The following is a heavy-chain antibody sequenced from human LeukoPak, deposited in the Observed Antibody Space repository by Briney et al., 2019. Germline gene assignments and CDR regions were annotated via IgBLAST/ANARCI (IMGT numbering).Heavy chain of an antibody. V-gene: IGHV1-18*04. J-gene: IGHJ4*02. CDR3: ARDKNIVVVPAASFDY. CDR1: GYTFTSYG. Sequence: ASVKVSCEASGYTFTSYGISWVRQAPGQGLEWMGWISAYNGNTNYAQKLQGRVTMTTDTSTSTAYMELRSLRSDDTAVHYCARDKNIVVVPAASFDYWGQGTLVTVSS. D-gene: IGHD2-2*01. CDR2: ISAYNGNT.